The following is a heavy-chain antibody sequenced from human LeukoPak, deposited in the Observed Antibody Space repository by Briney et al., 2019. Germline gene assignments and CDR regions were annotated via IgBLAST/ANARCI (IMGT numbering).Heavy chain of an antibody. CDR1: GFTVSSNY. CDR3: ARDRHYYDSSGSPSYYFDY. J-gene: IGHJ4*02. D-gene: IGHD3-22*01. CDR2: IYSGGST. Sequence: SGGSLRLSCAASGFTVSSNYMSWVRQAPGKGLEWVSVIYSGGSTYYADSVKGRFTISRDNSKNTLYLQMNSLRAEDTAVYYCARDRHYYDSSGSPSYYFDYWGQGTLVTVSS. V-gene: IGHV3-53*01.